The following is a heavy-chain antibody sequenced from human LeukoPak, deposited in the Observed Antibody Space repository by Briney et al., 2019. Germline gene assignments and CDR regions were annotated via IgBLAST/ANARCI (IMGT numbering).Heavy chain of an antibody. J-gene: IGHJ6*03. Sequence: SETLSLTCAVYGGSFSGYYRSWIRQPPGKGLEWIGEINHSGSTNYNPSLKSRVTISVDTSKNQFSLKLSSVTAADTAVYYCARGIPDYYDSGGYSSRYYYYYYYMDVWGKGTTVTVSS. CDR3: ARGIPDYYDSGGYSSRYYYYYYYMDV. V-gene: IGHV4-34*01. D-gene: IGHD3-22*01. CDR1: GGSFSGYY. CDR2: INHSGST.